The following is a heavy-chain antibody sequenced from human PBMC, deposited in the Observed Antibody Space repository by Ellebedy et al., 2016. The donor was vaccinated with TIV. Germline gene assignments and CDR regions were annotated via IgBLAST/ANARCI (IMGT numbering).Heavy chain of an antibody. V-gene: IGHV3-30*18. Sequence: GESLKISCAASGFTFSTYGMHWVRQAPGKGLEWVAEISYDGSNKYYADSVKGRFTISRDNFKKMVFLQMNSLRAEDTAVYYCAKGWATNSGFCDSWGQGTPVTVSS. CDR3: AKGWATNSGFCDS. CDR2: ISYDGSNK. J-gene: IGHJ5*02. D-gene: IGHD3-22*01. CDR1: GFTFSTYG.